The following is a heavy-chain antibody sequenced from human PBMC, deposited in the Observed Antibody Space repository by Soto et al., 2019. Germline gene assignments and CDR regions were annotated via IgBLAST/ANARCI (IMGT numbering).Heavy chain of an antibody. Sequence: QVQLVESGGGVVQPGRSLRLSCAASGFTFNSYVMHWVRQAPGKGLEWVALIWSDGSNKYYAESVKGRCTISRDNSENTVYPQMDSLRVEDTAVYYCARVGSSRYYYYYGMDVWGQGTTVTVSS. CDR2: IWSDGSNK. CDR3: ARVGSSRYYYYYGMDV. CDR1: GFTFNSYV. V-gene: IGHV3-33*01. D-gene: IGHD6-13*01. J-gene: IGHJ6*02.